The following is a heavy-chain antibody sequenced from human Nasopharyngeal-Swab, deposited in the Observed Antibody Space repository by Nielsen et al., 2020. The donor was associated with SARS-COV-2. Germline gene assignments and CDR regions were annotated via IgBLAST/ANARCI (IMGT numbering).Heavy chain of an antibody. J-gene: IGHJ4*02. D-gene: IGHD6-13*01. CDR2: HNPNTGVA. CDR3: ARKKQLVRPFDY. CDR1: GYTFSDYF. Sequence: ASVKVSCKTSGYTFSDYFLHWVREAPGQGIEWMGRHNPNTGVANYAQKFQGRVTMTRDTSLSTGYMELSSLRSDDTAVYYCARKKQLVRPFDYWGQGTLVTVSS. V-gene: IGHV1-2*06.